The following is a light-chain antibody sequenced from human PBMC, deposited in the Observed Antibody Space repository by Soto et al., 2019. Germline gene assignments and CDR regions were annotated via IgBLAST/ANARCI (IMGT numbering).Light chain of an antibody. V-gene: IGLV2-14*03. CDR3: SSYTSSSTPV. CDR2: DVS. Sequence: QSVLTQPASVSGSPGQSITISCTGTSSDVGGYNYVSWYQQHPGKAPKLIIYDVSNRPSGVSNRFSGSKSGNTASLTMSGLQAEDEADYYCSSYTSSSTPVFGTGTKVTVL. CDR1: SSDVGGYNY. J-gene: IGLJ1*01.